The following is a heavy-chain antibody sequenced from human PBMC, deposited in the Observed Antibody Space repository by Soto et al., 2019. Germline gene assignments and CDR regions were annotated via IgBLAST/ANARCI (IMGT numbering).Heavy chain of an antibody. CDR1: GFTFSDYA. V-gene: IGHV3-30*18. D-gene: IGHD6-19*01. CDR2: VSHDGRNT. Sequence: VQLVESGGGVVQPGRSLRLSCAASGFTFSDYAMHWVRQAPGKGLEWVAVVSHDGRNTHYADSVKGRFTISRDRSKNTVSLDMTSLRSEDTAVYYCAKGGRQWLVTSDFNYWGQGALVTVSS. J-gene: IGHJ4*02. CDR3: AKGGRQWLVTSDFNY.